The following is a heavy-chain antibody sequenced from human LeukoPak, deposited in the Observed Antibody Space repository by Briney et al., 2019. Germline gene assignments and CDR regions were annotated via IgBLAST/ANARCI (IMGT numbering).Heavy chain of an antibody. Sequence: ASMKVSCKASGYTFTSYGISWVRQAPGQGLEWMGWISAYNGNTNYAQKLQGRVTMTTDTSTSTAYMELRSLRSDDTAVYYCARDPDRLPAATTGWFDPWGQGTLVTVSS. J-gene: IGHJ5*02. D-gene: IGHD2-2*01. CDR1: GYTFTSYG. CDR3: ARDPDRLPAATTGWFDP. V-gene: IGHV1-18*01. CDR2: ISAYNGNT.